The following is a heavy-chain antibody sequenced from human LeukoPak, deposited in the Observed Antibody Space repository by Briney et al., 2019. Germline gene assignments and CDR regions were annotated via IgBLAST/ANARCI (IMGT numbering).Heavy chain of an antibody. D-gene: IGHD3-3*01. CDR1: GGSISNYY. V-gene: IGHV4-59*08. CDR2: IYYTGTT. J-gene: IGHJ4*02. Sequence: PSEALSLTCTVSGGSISNYYWSWIRQPPGKGLEYIGFIYYTGTTNYNPSLKSRVTISVDTSKNQFSLKLSSVTAADTAVYYCARQGYWSGYFVFDYWGQGALATVSS. CDR3: ARQGYWSGYFVFDY.